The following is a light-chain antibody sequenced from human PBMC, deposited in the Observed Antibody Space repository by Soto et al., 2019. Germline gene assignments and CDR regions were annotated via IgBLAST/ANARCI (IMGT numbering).Light chain of an antibody. CDR2: DAS. Sequence: EIALTQSPATLSLSPGERATLPCRASQSVSSYLAWYQQKPGQAPRLLIYDASNRATGIPVRFSGSGSGTDFTLTISSLEPEDFAVYYCQQRSNWPPITFGHGTRLEIK. V-gene: IGKV3-11*01. CDR3: QQRSNWPPIT. CDR1: QSVSSY. J-gene: IGKJ5*01.